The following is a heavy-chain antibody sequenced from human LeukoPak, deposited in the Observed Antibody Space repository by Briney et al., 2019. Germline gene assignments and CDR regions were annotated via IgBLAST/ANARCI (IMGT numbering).Heavy chain of an antibody. Sequence: GGSLRLSCAASGFTFSSYEMHWVRQAPGKGLEWVSYISSSGSTIYYADSVKGRFTISRDNAKNSLYLQMNSLRAEDTAVYYCARSNPHSSSWFSDYWGQGTLVTVSS. CDR3: ARSNPHSSSWFSDY. V-gene: IGHV3-48*03. D-gene: IGHD6-13*01. CDR2: ISSSGSTI. J-gene: IGHJ4*02. CDR1: GFTFSSYE.